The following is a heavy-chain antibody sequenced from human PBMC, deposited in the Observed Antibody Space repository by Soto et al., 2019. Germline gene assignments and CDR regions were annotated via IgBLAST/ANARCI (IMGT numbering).Heavy chain of an antibody. D-gene: IGHD2-21*01. Sequence: QITLKESGPTLVKPTQTLTLTCTFSGFSLSTTGVGVGWIRQPPGKALEWLALIYWDDDKRYNPSLMSRLTITKDTSKNRVVLTMTNMDPVDTATYYCVQSRCGGDCLQSYSSHSYYGLDVWGQGTTVTVSS. J-gene: IGHJ6*02. CDR3: VQSRCGGDCLQSYSSHSYYGLDV. V-gene: IGHV2-5*02. CDR1: GFSLSTTGVG. CDR2: IYWDDDK.